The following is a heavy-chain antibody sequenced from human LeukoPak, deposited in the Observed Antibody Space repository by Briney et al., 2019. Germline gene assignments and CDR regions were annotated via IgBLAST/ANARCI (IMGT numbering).Heavy chain of an antibody. V-gene: IGHV1-46*01. CDR2: ISPSGAST. D-gene: IGHD3-9*01. CDR3: ARVDILTGYDDFDY. CDR1: GYTFTSYY. Sequence: ASVKVSCKASGYTFTSYYVHWVRQAPGQGLEWMGIISPSGASTSYAQKFQGRVTMTRDTSISTAYMELSRLRSDDTAVYYCARVDILTGYDDFDYWGQGTLVTVSS. J-gene: IGHJ4*02.